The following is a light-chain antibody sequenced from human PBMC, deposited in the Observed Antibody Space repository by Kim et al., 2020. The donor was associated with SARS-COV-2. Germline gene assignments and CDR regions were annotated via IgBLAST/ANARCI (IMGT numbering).Light chain of an antibody. V-gene: IGLV6-57*03. CDR2: EDD. J-gene: IGLJ2*01. Sequence: GKTVTSTCTRTMGIIADTYGAWYQQRPGGVPTTVIYEDDQRPSGVSDRSSGSIDNSSNSASLTISGLRTEDEADYYCQSYNRDNVIFGGGTQLTVL. CDR3: QSYNRDNVI. CDR1: MGIIADTY.